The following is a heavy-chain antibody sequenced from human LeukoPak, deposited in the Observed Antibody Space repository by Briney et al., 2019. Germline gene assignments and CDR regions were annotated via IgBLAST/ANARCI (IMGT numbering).Heavy chain of an antibody. CDR3: AKDRIVGAWDVNRTTIFDY. J-gene: IGHJ4*02. CDR2: INSDGSST. D-gene: IGHD1-26*01. V-gene: IGHV3-74*01. CDR1: GFTFSSYW. Sequence: PGGSLRLSCAASGFTFSSYWMHWVRQAPGKGLVWVSRINSDGSSTSYADSVKGRFTISRDNAKNSLYLQMNSLRAEDMALYYCAKDRIVGAWDVNRTTIFDYWGQGTLVTVSS.